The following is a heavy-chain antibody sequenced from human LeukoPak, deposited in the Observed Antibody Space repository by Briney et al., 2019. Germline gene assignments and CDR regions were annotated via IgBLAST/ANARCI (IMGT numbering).Heavy chain of an antibody. CDR3: ARGPATITMVRGVSCDL. Sequence: ASVKVRCTASGYTFTVYYMHLVRQAPGQGLEWMGWINPNSGGTNYAQKFQGRVTMTRDTSISTAYMELSRLRSDDTAVYYCARGPATITMVRGVSCDLWGQGTMVTVSS. V-gene: IGHV1-2*02. CDR2: INPNSGGT. CDR1: GYTFTVYY. J-gene: IGHJ3*01. D-gene: IGHD3-10*01.